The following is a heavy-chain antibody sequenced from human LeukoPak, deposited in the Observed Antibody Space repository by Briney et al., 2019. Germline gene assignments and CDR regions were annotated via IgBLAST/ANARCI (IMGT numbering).Heavy chain of an antibody. V-gene: IGHV3-30*18. D-gene: IGHD6-13*01. CDR1: GFTFSSYG. Sequence: GRSLRLSCAASGFTFSSYGMHWVRQAPGKGLEWVAVISYDGSNKYYADSVKGRFTISRDNSKNTLYLQMNSLRAEDTAVYYCAKDHIAAVGEFHYFDYWGQGTLVTVSP. CDR2: ISYDGSNK. CDR3: AKDHIAAVGEFHYFDY. J-gene: IGHJ4*02.